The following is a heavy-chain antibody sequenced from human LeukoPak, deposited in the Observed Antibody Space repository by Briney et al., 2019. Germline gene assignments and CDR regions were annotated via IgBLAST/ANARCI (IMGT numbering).Heavy chain of an antibody. D-gene: IGHD1-26*01. CDR1: GFNFRAYW. V-gene: IGHV3-7*01. Sequence: GGSLRLSCTTSGFNFRAYWMAWVRQAPGKGLEWVANIKQDESEKYYVDSVKGRFTISRDNAKNSLYLQMNSLRAEDTAVYYCARVVPYSGSHWGLDYWGQGTLVTVSS. CDR2: IKQDESEK. J-gene: IGHJ4*02. CDR3: ARVVPYSGSHWGLDY.